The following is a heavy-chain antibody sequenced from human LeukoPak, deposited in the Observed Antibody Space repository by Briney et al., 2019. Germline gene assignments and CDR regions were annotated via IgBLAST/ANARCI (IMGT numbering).Heavy chain of an antibody. Sequence: SETLSLTCTVSGGSISSYYWSWNRQPPGKGLEWIGYIYYSGSTNYNPSLKSRVTISVDTSKNQFSLKLSSVTAADTAVYYCARGGSGRLGYWGQGTLVTVSS. CDR2: IYYSGST. CDR3: ARGGSGRLGY. D-gene: IGHD3-10*01. CDR1: GGSISSYY. J-gene: IGHJ4*02. V-gene: IGHV4-59*08.